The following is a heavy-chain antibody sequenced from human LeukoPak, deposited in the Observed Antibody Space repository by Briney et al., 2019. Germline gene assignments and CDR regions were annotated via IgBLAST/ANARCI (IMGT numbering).Heavy chain of an antibody. CDR1: GFTFSSYA. Sequence: PGGSLRLSCAASGFTFSSYAMSWVRQAPGKGLEWVAVISYDGSNKYYADSVKGRFTISRDNSKNTLYLQMNSLRAEDTAVYYCARGLDLWSGYYTEAPIDYWGQGTLVTVSS. J-gene: IGHJ4*02. CDR3: ARGLDLWSGYYTEAPIDY. D-gene: IGHD3-3*01. CDR2: ISYDGSNK. V-gene: IGHV3-30-3*01.